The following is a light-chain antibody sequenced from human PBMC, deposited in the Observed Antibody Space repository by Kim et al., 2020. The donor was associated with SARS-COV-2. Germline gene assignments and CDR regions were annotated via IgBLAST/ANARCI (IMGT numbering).Light chain of an antibody. J-gene: IGLJ3*02. CDR1: SGHSSNA. V-gene: IGLV4-69*01. CDR2: LNSDGSH. Sequence: SVKLTCTLGSGHSSNAIAGQQPQPEKGPRCLMMLNSDGSHNKGDGIPDRFSGSSSGAERYLTISSLQSEDEADYYCQTWGTGPWVFGGGTKLTVL. CDR3: QTWGTGPWV.